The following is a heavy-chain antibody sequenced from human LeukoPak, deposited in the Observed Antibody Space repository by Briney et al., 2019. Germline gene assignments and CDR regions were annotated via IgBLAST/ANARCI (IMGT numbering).Heavy chain of an antibody. CDR1: GGSIISADHY. V-gene: IGHV4-30-4*01. J-gene: IGHJ5*02. D-gene: IGHD3-10*01. Sequence: PSETLSLTCTVSGGSIISADHYWSWIRQPPGKGLEWIGYIFYSGSTYYNPSLKSRVTISVDTSKNQFSLKLSSVTAADTAVYYCARDRVPVGWFDPWGQGTLVTVSS. CDR2: IFYSGST. CDR3: ARDRVPVGWFDP.